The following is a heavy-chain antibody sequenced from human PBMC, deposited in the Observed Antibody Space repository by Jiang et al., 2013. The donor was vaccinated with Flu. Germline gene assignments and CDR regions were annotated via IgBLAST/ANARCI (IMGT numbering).Heavy chain of an antibody. CDR3: ARDTEVGATILDAFDI. Sequence: GAEVKKPGASVKVSCKVSGYTLTELSMHWVRQAPGQGLEWMGWISAYNENTNYAQKVQGRVTMTTDTSTSTAYMELRSLRSDDTAVYYCARDTEVGATILDAFDIWGQGTMVTVSS. D-gene: IGHD1-26*01. CDR2: ISAYNENT. CDR1: GYTLTELS. J-gene: IGHJ3*02. V-gene: IGHV1-18*01.